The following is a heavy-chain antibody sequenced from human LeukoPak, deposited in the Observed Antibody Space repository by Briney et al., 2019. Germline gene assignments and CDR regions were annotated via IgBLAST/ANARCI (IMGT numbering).Heavy chain of an antibody. D-gene: IGHD5-18*01. CDR2: IIPIFGIA. CDR1: GGTFSSYA. Sequence: ASVKVSCKASGGTFSSYAISWVRQAPGQGLEWMGRIIPIFGIANYAQKFQGRVTITADKSTSTAYMELSSLRSEDTAVYYCAKDPGGYSYGFDYWGQGTLVTVSS. J-gene: IGHJ4*02. V-gene: IGHV1-69*04. CDR3: AKDPGGYSYGFDY.